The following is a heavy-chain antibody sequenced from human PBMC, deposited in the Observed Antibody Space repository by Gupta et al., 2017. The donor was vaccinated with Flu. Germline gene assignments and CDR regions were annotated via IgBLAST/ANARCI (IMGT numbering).Heavy chain of an antibody. CDR1: A. CDR2: VSGNGLTA. Sequence: AMSWVRQAPGKGLEWVATVSGNGLTAYYPESVKGRFTISRDNSKNMLYLEMNSLSAEDTALYYCAEVRNFCTAHGFFDSWGQGALVTVSS. CDR3: AEVRNFCTAHGFFDS. D-gene: IGHD3/OR15-3a*01. J-gene: IGHJ4*02. V-gene: IGHV3-23*01.